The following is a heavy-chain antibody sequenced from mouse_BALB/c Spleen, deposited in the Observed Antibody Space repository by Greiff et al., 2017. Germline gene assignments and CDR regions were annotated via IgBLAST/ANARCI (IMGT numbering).Heavy chain of an antibody. V-gene: IGHV5-4*02. CDR3: ARGLGDY. J-gene: IGHJ4*01. CDR2: ISDGGSYT. Sequence: EVKLVESGGGLVKPGGSLKLSCAASGFTFSDYYMYWVRQTPEKRLEWVATISDGGSYTYYPDSVKGRFTISRDNAKNNLYLQMSSLKSEDTAMYYCARGLGDYWGQGTSVTVSS. CDR1: GFTFSDYY.